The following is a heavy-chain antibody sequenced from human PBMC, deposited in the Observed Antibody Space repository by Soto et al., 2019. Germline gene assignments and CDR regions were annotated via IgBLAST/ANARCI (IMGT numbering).Heavy chain of an antibody. Sequence: ASVKVSCKASGYTFTSYDINWVRQATGQGLEWMGWMNPNSGNTGYAQKFQGRVTMTRNTSISTAYMELSSLRSEDTAVYYCARGDYYDFWSGYYAVNWFDPWGQGTLVTVSS. J-gene: IGHJ5*02. CDR2: MNPNSGNT. CDR3: ARGDYYDFWSGYYAVNWFDP. CDR1: GYTFTSYD. D-gene: IGHD3-3*01. V-gene: IGHV1-8*01.